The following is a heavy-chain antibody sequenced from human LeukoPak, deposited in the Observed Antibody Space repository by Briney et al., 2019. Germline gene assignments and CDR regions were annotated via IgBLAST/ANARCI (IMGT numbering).Heavy chain of an antibody. CDR3: ARDPDYGAGAKMDV. V-gene: IGHV4-4*02. CDR2: IYHSGSS. Sequence: PSETLSLTSAVSSXSISNSNWGSWVRQPPGKGLEWIGQIYHSGSSNYNPSLKSRVSISVDTSKYQSSLRLSSVSAADTAVYYCARDPDYGAGAKMDVWGQGTPVTVFS. CDR1: SXSISNSNW. J-gene: IGHJ6*02. D-gene: IGHD4-17*01.